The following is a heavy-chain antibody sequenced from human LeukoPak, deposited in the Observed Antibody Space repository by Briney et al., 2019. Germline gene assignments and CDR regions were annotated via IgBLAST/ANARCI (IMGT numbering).Heavy chain of an antibody. CDR1: GFTFSDHF. D-gene: IGHD6-19*01. Sequence: PGGSLRLSCAASGFTFSDHFMDWVRQAPGKGLEWVGRIRKRPNSYTTEYAASVQGRFAISRDDSKNSLYLQMNSLKTEDTAVYYCARVSTTVAGSDYLYYWGQGTQVTISS. CDR3: ARVSTTVAGSDYLYY. CDR2: IRKRPNSYTT. J-gene: IGHJ4*02. V-gene: IGHV3-72*01.